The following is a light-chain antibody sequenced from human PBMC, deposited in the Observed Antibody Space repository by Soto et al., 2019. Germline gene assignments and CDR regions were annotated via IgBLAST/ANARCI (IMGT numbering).Light chain of an antibody. CDR3: QQRPDWPLT. V-gene: IGKV3-11*01. CDR2: DAS. J-gene: IGKJ4*01. CDR1: QSVSSY. Sequence: EIVLTQSPATLSLSPGERATLSCRASQSVSSYLAWYQQKPGQAPRLLISDASNRATGIPARFSGSGSGTDFTLTVSSLEPEDFAVYYWQQRPDWPLTFGGGTKVEI.